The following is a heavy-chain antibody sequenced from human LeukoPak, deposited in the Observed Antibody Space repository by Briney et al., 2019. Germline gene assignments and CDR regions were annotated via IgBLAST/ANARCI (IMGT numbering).Heavy chain of an antibody. CDR3: ARGPAARYYYYYYMDV. CDR2: IKQDGSEK. CDR1: GFTFSSYW. J-gene: IGHJ6*03. V-gene: IGHV3-7*01. D-gene: IGHD6-6*01. Sequence: PGGSLRLSCAASGFTFSSYWMSWVRQAPGKGLEWVANIKQDGSEKYYVDSVKGRFTISRDNAKNSLYLQMNSLRAEDTAVYYCARGPAARYYYYYYMDVWGKGTRSPSP.